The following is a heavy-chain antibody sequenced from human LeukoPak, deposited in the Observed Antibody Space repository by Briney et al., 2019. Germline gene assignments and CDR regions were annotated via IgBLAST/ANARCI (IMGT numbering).Heavy chain of an antibody. V-gene: IGHV4-34*01. D-gene: IGHD3-22*01. CDR1: GGSFSGYY. CDR3: ARRRHPTYYYDSSGYSY. Sequence: PSETLSLTCAVYGGSFSGYYRSWIRQPPGKGLEWIGEINHSGSTNYNPSLKSRVTISVDTSKNQFSLKLSSVTAADTAVYYCARRRHPTYYYDSSGYSYWGQGTLVTVSS. J-gene: IGHJ4*02. CDR2: INHSGST.